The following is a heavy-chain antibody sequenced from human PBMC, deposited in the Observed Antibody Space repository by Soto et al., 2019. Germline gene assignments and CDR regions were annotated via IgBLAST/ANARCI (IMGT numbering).Heavy chain of an antibody. CDR1: RGSVSIGSYY. CDR2: IYYSGST. V-gene: IGHV4-61*01. CDR3: ARERGSSWPQYYYYYGMDV. D-gene: IGHD6-13*01. Sequence: PSGSLSLACTVSRGSVSIGSYYWSWIRQPPGKGLEWIGYIYYSGSTNYNPSLKSRVTISVDTSKNQFSLKLSSVTAADTAVYYCARERGSSWPQYYYYYGMDVWGQGTTVTVSS. J-gene: IGHJ6*02.